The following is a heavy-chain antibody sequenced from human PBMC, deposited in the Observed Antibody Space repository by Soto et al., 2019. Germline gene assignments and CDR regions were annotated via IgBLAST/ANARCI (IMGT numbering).Heavy chain of an antibody. Sequence: EVQLLESGGGLVQPGGSLRLSCAASGFTFSSYAMSWVRQAPGKGLEWVSAISGGGGSTYYADSVKGRFTISRDNSKNTLYPQMNSLRADDTAVYYCAKRRGMKTVTNFDFWGQGTLVTVSS. CDR1: GFTFSSYA. CDR3: AKRRGMKTVTNFDF. CDR2: ISGGGGST. D-gene: IGHD4-4*01. V-gene: IGHV3-23*01. J-gene: IGHJ4*02.